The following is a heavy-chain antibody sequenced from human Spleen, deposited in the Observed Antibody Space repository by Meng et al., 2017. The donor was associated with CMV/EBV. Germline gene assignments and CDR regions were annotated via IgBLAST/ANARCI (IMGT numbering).Heavy chain of an antibody. V-gene: IGHV1-2*02. Sequence: ASVKVSCKASGYSFTGYYIHWVRQAPGQGLEWMGWINPNSGGTKYAQKFQGRVTMSRDTSISTAYLELTRLKSDDTAMFYCARDLRGDGIYFDSWGQGTLVTVSS. J-gene: IGHJ4*02. CDR2: INPNSGGT. CDR3: ARDLRGDGIYFDS. D-gene: IGHD5-24*01. CDR1: GYSFTGYY.